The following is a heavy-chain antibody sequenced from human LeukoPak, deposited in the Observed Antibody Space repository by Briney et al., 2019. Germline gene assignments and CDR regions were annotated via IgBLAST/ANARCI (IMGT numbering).Heavy chain of an antibody. CDR2: IYYSGNT. J-gene: IGHJ4*02. CDR3: ARGDTVVTPGPFDY. V-gene: IGHV4-59*01. D-gene: IGHD4-23*01. CDR1: GGSISSYY. Sequence: SETLSLTCTVSGGSISSYYWSWIRQPPGKGLEWIGYIYYSGNTNYNPSLKSRVTISVDTSKNQFSLKLSSVTAADTAVYYCARGDTVVTPGPFDYWGQGTLVTVSS.